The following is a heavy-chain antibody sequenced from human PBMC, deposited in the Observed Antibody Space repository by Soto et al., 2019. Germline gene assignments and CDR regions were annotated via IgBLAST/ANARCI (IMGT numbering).Heavy chain of an antibody. Sequence: GGSLRLSCAASGFTFSSHWLSWVRQAPGKGLEWVANIKKDGSEKYYVDSVKGRFTISRDNAKSSLYLQMNSLRAEDTAVYYCARALYGDYTIFDYWGQGTLVTVSS. CDR2: IKKDGSEK. CDR3: ARALYGDYTIFDY. D-gene: IGHD4-17*01. J-gene: IGHJ4*02. CDR1: GFTFSSHW. V-gene: IGHV3-7*01.